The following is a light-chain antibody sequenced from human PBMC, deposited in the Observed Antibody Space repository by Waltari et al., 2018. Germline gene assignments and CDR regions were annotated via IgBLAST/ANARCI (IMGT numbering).Light chain of an antibody. Sequence: QSALTQPPSVSGSPGQSVTISCTATASDAGVYDSVSWYQQHPGNAPKLVIYDVTKRPSWVSPRLSASKSGYTASLTISGLRPDDEADYYCCSSAGSHTLVFGTGTKVTVL. CDR2: DVT. J-gene: IGLJ1*01. CDR1: ASDAGVYDS. V-gene: IGLV2-11*01. CDR3: CSSAGSHTLV.